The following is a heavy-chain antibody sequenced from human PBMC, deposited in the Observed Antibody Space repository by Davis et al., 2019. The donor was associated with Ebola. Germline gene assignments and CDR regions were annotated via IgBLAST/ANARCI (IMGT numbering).Heavy chain of an antibody. CDR1: GFTFSTYS. V-gene: IGHV3-21*04. CDR3: ARGLLWFGESVYWYFDL. D-gene: IGHD3-10*01. CDR2: ISSDSDYI. J-gene: IGHJ2*01. Sequence: GESLKISCAASGFTFSTYSMSWVRQAPGKGLEWVSSISSDSDYIYYADSAKGRFTISRDNAKNSLYLRMNSLRAEDTAVYYCARGLLWFGESVYWYFDLWGRGTLVTVSS.